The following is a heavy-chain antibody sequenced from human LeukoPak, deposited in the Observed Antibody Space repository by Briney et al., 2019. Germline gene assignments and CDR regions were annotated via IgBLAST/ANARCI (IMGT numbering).Heavy chain of an antibody. CDR1: GYTFTSYG. Sequence: ASVKVSCKASGYTFTSYGISWVRQAPGQGLEWMGWISAYNGNTNYAQKLQGRVTMTTDTSTSTAYMELRSLRSDDTAVYYCARGGTYCSGGSCYSAHFDYWGQGTLVTVSS. J-gene: IGHJ4*02. CDR2: ISAYNGNT. V-gene: IGHV1-18*01. CDR3: ARGGTYCSGGSCYSAHFDY. D-gene: IGHD2-15*01.